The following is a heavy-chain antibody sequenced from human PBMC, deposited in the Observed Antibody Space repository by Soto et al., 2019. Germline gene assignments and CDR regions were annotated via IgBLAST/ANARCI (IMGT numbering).Heavy chain of an antibody. J-gene: IGHJ4*02. CDR2: IIPLFGTA. V-gene: IGHV1-69*06. CDR1: GGIFSSNT. Sequence: QVYLVQSGAEVKKPGSSVKISCKASGGIFSSNTINWVRQAAGQGLEWMGGIIPLFGTANYAEKFQGGVTITADKSTKTEYMELTSLRSEDTAVYYCASKAACGGDCYAFDSCGQGTLVTVSS. CDR3: ASKAACGGDCYAFDS. D-gene: IGHD2-21*02.